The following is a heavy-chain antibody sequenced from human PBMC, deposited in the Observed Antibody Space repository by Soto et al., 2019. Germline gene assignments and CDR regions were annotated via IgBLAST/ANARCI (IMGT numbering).Heavy chain of an antibody. CDR1: GFTFSSYA. V-gene: IGHV3-23*01. D-gene: IGHD4-17*01. CDR2: ISGSGGST. Sequence: EVQLLESGGGLVQPGGSLRLSCAASGFTFSSYAMSWVRQAPGKGLEWVSAISGSGGSTYYADSVKGRFTISRDNSKNTLYRQMNSLRAEDTAVYCCAKYGENGAEHQHWGPGTLVTVSS. CDR3: AKYGENGAEHQH. J-gene: IGHJ1*01.